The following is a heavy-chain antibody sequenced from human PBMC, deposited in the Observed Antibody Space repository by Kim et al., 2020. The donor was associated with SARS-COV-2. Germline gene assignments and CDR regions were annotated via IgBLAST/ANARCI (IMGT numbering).Heavy chain of an antibody. J-gene: IGHJ3*02. D-gene: IGHD5-18*01. CDR1: GFTFDDYA. CDR2: ISWNSGSI. CDR3: AKVRGDTAMVMGDAFDI. Sequence: GGSLRLSCAASGFTFDDYAMHWVRQAPGKGLEGVSGISWNSGSIGYADSVKGRFTISRDNAKNSLYLQMNSLRAEDTALYYCAKVRGDTAMVMGDAFDIWGQGTMVTVSS. V-gene: IGHV3-9*01.